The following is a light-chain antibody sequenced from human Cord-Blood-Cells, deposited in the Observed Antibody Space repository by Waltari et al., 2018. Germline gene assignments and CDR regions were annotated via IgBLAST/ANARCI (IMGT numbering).Light chain of an antibody. J-gene: IGKJ1*01. V-gene: IGKV1-8*01. Sequence: AIRMTQSPSSLSASTGDRVTITCRASQGISSDLAWYQQKPGKAPKLLIYAASTLQSGVPSRFSGSGSGTEFTLTISCLQSEDFATYYCQQYYSYPRTFGQGTKVEIK. CDR1: QGISSD. CDR3: QQYYSYPRT. CDR2: AAS.